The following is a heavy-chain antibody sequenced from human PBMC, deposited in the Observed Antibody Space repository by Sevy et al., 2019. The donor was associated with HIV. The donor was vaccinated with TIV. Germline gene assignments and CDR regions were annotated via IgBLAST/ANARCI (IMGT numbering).Heavy chain of an antibody. CDR2: IWYDGSSK. J-gene: IGHJ4*02. CDR1: QFNFDTYA. D-gene: IGHD3-10*01. CDR3: ATNMVHAGAYDSYFNF. Sequence: GGSLRLSCVASQFNFDTYAIHWVRQAPGKGLEWVAMIWYDGSSKDYAESVKVRFAISRDNSQNTAFLQMNSLRAEDTGVYYCATNMVHAGAYDSYFNFWGQGSLVTVSS. V-gene: IGHV3-33*01.